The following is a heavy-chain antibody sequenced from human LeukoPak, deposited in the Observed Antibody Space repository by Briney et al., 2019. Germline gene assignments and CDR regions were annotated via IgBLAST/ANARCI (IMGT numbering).Heavy chain of an antibody. CDR3: ARSKAGYDFWSGYYYFDY. V-gene: IGHV1-2*02. CDR1: GYTFTGYY. J-gene: IGHJ4*02. Sequence: ASVKVSCKASGYTFTGYYMHRVRQSPGQGLEWMGWINPNSGGTNYAQKFQGRVTMTRDTSISTAYMELSRLRSDDTAVYYCARSKAGYDFWSGYYYFDYWGQGTLVTVSS. CDR2: INPNSGGT. D-gene: IGHD3-3*01.